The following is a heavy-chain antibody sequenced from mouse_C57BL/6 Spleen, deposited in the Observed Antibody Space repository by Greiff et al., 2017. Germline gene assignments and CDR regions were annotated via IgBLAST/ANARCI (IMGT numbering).Heavy chain of an antibody. CDR1: GYTFTSYW. Sequence: QVQLKESGAELAKPGASVKLSCKASGYTFTSYWMHWVKQRPGQGLEWIGYINPSSGYTKYNQKFKDKATLTADKSSSTAYMQLGSLTYEDSAVYYCAGAFTTVVATNYAMDYWGQGTSVTVSS. CDR3: AGAFTTVVATNYAMDY. D-gene: IGHD1-1*01. V-gene: IGHV1-7*01. CDR2: INPSSGYT. J-gene: IGHJ4*01.